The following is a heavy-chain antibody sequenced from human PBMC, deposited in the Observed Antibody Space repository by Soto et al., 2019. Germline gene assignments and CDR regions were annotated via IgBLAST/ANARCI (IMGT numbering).Heavy chain of an antibody. Sequence: QVQLVQSGAEVKKPGSSVKVSCKASGGTFSSYAISWVRQAPGQGLEWMGGIIPISGTANYAQKSQGRVTITAHESTSTAYMELSSLRSEDTAVYYCARSQGSSTSLEIYYYYYYGMDVWGQGTTVTVSS. CDR2: IIPISGTA. V-gene: IGHV1-69*01. CDR3: ARSQGSSTSLEIYYYYYYGMDV. CDR1: GGTFSSYA. D-gene: IGHD2-2*01. J-gene: IGHJ6*02.